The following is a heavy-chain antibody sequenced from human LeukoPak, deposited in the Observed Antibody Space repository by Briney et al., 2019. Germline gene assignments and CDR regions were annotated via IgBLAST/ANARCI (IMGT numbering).Heavy chain of an antibody. V-gene: IGHV3-30*02. CDR1: GFTFSHYG. J-gene: IGHJ4*02. CDR3: ASKASEYYFDN. Sequence: PGGSLRLSCAASGFTFSHYGMHWVRQAPGKGLEWVTFIEHDGSNKYEDSVKGRFTISRDNSKNTLYLQMNSLRVEDTAVYYCASKASEYYFDNWGQGTLVTVSS. CDR2: IEHDGSNK.